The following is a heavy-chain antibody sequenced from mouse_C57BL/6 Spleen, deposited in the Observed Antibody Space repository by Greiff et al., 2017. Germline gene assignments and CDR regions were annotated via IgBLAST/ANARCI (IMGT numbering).Heavy chain of an antibody. CDR2: IYPGDGDT. D-gene: IGHD2-2*01. V-gene: IGHV1-82*01. CDR1: GYAFSSSW. J-gene: IGHJ3*01. Sequence: QVQLQQSGPELVKPGASVKISCKASGYAFSSSWMNWVKQRPGKGLEWIGRIYPGDGDTNYNGKFKGKATLTADKSSSTAYMQLSSLTSEDSAVYFCARDMVTTGFAYWGQGTLVTVSA. CDR3: ARDMVTTGFAY.